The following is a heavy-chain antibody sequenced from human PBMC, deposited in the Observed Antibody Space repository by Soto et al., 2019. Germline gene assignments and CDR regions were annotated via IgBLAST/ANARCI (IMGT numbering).Heavy chain of an antibody. CDR1: GDSLTRNY. CDR2: IHNGRTT. V-gene: IGHV4-59*01. J-gene: IGHJ4*02. Sequence: QVQLQESGPRLVKPSETLSLTCTVSGDSLTRNYWSWIRQSPGKGLEWLAFIHNGRTTNYNPSLLGRVSISVDTSKSQLSLNLNSVPAADTAVYYCARTLSGGFDYWGQGTLVTVSS. CDR3: ARTLSGGFDY.